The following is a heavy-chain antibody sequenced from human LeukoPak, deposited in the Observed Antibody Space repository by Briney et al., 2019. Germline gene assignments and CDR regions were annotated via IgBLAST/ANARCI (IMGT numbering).Heavy chain of an antibody. CDR1: GFTFTNYW. V-gene: IGHV3-30*18. J-gene: IGHJ1*01. Sequence: GGSLRLSCAASGFTFTNYWMNWVRQAPGKGLEWVALISYDANIGSNKYYADSVKGRFTISRDNSKNTLYLQMNSLRAEDTAVYYCAKVVATSWAEYFQHWGQGTLVTVSS. CDR2: ISYDANIGSNK. CDR3: AKVVATSWAEYFQH. D-gene: IGHD2-2*01.